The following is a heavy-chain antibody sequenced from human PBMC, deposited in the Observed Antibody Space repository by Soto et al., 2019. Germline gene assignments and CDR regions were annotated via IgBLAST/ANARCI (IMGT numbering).Heavy chain of an antibody. V-gene: IGHV1-3*01. Sequence: ASVKVSCKASGYTFTSYAMHWVRQAPGQRLEWMGWINAGNGHTKYSQNFQGRVTITRDTSASTAYMELGSLRSEDTAVYYCTRDRGDYGDYLYYYYYMDVWGKGTTVTV. CDR1: GYTFTSYA. CDR3: TRDRGDYGDYLYYYYYMDV. J-gene: IGHJ6*03. CDR2: INAGNGHT. D-gene: IGHD4-17*01.